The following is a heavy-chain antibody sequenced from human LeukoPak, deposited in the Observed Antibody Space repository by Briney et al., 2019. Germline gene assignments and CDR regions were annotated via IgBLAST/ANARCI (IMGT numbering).Heavy chain of an antibody. J-gene: IGHJ6*02. V-gene: IGHV1-8*02. CDR3: ARERSGELDYYYYYGMDV. Sequence: GASVKVSCKASGYTFTSYDINWVRQATGQGLEWMGWMNPNSGNTGYAQKFQGRVTMTRNTSISTAYMELSSLRSEDTAVYYCARERSGELDYYYYYGMDVWGQGTTVTVSS. D-gene: IGHD2-15*01. CDR1: GYTFTSYD. CDR2: MNPNSGNT.